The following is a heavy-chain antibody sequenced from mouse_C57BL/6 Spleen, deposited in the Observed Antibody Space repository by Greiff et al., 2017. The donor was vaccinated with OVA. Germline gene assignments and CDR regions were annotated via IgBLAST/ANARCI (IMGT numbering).Heavy chain of an antibody. V-gene: IGHV5-9-1*02. CDR1: GFTFSSYA. J-gene: IGHJ2*01. CDR2: ISSGGDYI. CDR3: TRDGSAFDY. D-gene: IGHD1-1*01. Sequence: DVHLVESGAGLVKPGGSLKLSCAASGFTFSSYAMSWVRQTPEKRLEWVAYISSGGDYIYYADTVKGRFTISRDNARNTLYLQMSSLKSEDTAMYYCTRDGSAFDYWGQGTTLTVSS.